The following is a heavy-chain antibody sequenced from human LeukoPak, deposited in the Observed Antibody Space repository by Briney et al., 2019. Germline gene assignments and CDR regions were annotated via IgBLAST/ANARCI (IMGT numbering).Heavy chain of an antibody. CDR1: GFTFSDYY. Sequence: GGSLRLSCAASGFTFSDYYMSWIRQAPGKGLEWVSYISSSGSTIYYANSVKGRFTISRDNSKNSLYLQMNSLRAEDTAVYYCASDVGYDSWFDPWGQGTLVTVSS. CDR2: ISSSGSTI. V-gene: IGHV3-11*04. J-gene: IGHJ5*02. D-gene: IGHD3-3*01. CDR3: ASDVGYDSWFDP.